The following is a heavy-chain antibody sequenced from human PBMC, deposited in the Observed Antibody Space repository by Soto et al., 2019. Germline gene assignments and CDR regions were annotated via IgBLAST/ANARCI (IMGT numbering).Heavy chain of an antibody. CDR2: ISYDGSNK. CDR3: ARAVYYYYGMDV. J-gene: IGHJ6*02. V-gene: IGHV3-30-3*01. Sequence: QVQLVESGGGVVQPGRSLRLSCAASGFTFSSYAMHWVRQAPGKGLEWVAVISYDGSNKYYADSVKGRFTISRDNSKNTLYLKMNSLRAEDTAVYYCARAVYYYYGMDVWGQGTTVTVSS. CDR1: GFTFSSYA.